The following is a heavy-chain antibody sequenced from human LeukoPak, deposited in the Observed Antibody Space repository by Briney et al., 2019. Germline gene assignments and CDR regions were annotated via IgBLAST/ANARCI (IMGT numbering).Heavy chain of an antibody. Sequence: GGSLRLSCAASGFTFSNYWMHWVRQVPGKGLVWVSRINTDGSSTNYADSVKGRFTISRDNAKNTVYLQMNSLRAEDTAVYYCANGAFRLYYIDVWGKGTTVTVSS. CDR1: GFTFSNYW. CDR3: ANGAFRLYYIDV. J-gene: IGHJ6*03. D-gene: IGHD3-16*01. CDR2: INTDGSST. V-gene: IGHV3-74*01.